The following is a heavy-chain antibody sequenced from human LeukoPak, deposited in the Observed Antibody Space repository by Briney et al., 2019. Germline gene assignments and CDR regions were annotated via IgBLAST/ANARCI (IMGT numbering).Heavy chain of an antibody. CDR2: ISVSGGRT. J-gene: IGHJ4*02. CDR3: AKRGPGYDKSTYPPHYFDY. D-gene: IGHD3-22*01. CDR1: GFTFNTYA. V-gene: IGHV3-23*01. Sequence: GGSLRLSCAASGFTFNTYAMSWVRQAPGKGLEWVSGISVSGGRTDYADSVKGRFTISRDNSKNTLYLQMNSLRAEDTAVHYCAKRGPGYDKSTYPPHYFDYWGQGTLVTVSS.